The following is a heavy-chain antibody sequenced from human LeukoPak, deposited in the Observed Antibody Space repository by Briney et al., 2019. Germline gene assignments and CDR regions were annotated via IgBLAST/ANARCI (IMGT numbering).Heavy chain of an antibody. CDR2: ISGSGGNT. D-gene: IGHD2-8*01. V-gene: IGHV3-23*01. Sequence: GGSLRLSCAASGFTFSSYAMSWVRQAPGKGLEWVSAISGSGGNTYYADSVKGRFTMSRDNSKNTLYLQMNSLRAEDTAVYYCAKSRDPYCINGICYDRKYYFDYWGQGTLVTVSS. CDR1: GFTFSSYA. CDR3: AKSRDPYCINGICYDRKYYFDY. J-gene: IGHJ4*02.